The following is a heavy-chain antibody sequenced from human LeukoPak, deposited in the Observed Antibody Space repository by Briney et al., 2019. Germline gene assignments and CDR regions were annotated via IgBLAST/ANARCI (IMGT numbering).Heavy chain of an antibody. CDR2: ISAYNGNT. Sequence: GASVKVSCKASSYTFTSYGISWVRQAPGQGLEWMGWISAYNGNTNYAQKLQGRVTMTTDTSTSTAYMELRSLRSDDTAVYYCARDLPCGGDCYPGDYWGQGTLVTVSS. J-gene: IGHJ4*02. CDR1: SYTFTSYG. CDR3: ARDLPCGGDCYPGDY. D-gene: IGHD2-21*02. V-gene: IGHV1-18*01.